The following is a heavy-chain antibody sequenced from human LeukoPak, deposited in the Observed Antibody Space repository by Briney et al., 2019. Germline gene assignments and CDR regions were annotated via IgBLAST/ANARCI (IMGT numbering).Heavy chain of an antibody. V-gene: IGHV4-4*07. CDR1: GGSISSYY. CDR2: IYTSGST. Sequence: PSETLSLTCTVSGGSISSYYWSWIRQPAGKGLEWIGRIYTSGSTNYNPSLKSRVTMSVDTSKNQFSLKLSSVTAADTAVYYCAREGYSSGWPDAFDIWGQGTMVTASS. D-gene: IGHD6-19*01. J-gene: IGHJ3*02. CDR3: AREGYSSGWPDAFDI.